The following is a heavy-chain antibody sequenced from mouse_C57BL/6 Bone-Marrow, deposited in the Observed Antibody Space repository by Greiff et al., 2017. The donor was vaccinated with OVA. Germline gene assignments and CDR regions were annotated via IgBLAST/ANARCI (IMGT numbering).Heavy chain of an antibody. V-gene: IGHV5-4*01. CDR1: GFTFSSYA. D-gene: IGHD1-1*01. Sequence: EVKLVESGGGLVKPGGSLKLSCAASGFTFSSYAMSWVRQTPEKRLEWVATISDGGSYTYYPDNVKGRFTISRDNAKNNLYLQRSHLKSEDTAMYYCARDRAVVAFDYWGQGTTLTVSS. CDR3: ARDRAVVAFDY. CDR2: ISDGGSYT. J-gene: IGHJ2*01.